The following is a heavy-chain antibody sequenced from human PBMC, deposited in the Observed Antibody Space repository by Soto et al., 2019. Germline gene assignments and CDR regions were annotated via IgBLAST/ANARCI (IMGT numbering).Heavy chain of an antibody. V-gene: IGHV4-30-4*01. CDR3: AREVDSSGYYYDY. Sequence: SETLSLTCTVSGGSISSGDYYWSWIRQPPGKGLEWIGYIYYSGSTYYNPSLKSRVTISVDTSKNQFSLKLSSVTAADTAVYYCAREVDSSGYYYDYWGQGTLVTVSS. J-gene: IGHJ4*02. CDR1: GGSISSGDYY. CDR2: IYYSGST. D-gene: IGHD3-22*01.